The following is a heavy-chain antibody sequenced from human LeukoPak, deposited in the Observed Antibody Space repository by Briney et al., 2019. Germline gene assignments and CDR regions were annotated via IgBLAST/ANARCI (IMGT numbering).Heavy chain of an antibody. J-gene: IGHJ6*03. CDR2: IKQDGSEK. D-gene: IGHD2-15*01. CDR1: GFTFSSYW. Sequence: GGSLRLSCAASGFTFSSYWMSWVRQAPGKGLEWVANIKQDGSEKYHVDSVKGRFTISRDNAKNSLYLQMNSLRAEDTAVYYCARVLRYCSGGNCYSGGLGYMDVWGKGTTVTISS. V-gene: IGHV3-7*03. CDR3: ARVLRYCSGGNCYSGGLGYMDV.